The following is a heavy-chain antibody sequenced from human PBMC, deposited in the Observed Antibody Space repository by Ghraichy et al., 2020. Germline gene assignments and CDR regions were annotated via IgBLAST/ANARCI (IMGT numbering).Heavy chain of an antibody. V-gene: IGHV1-18*01. CDR1: GYTFSDYG. Sequence: ASVKASCKASGYTFSDYGVSWVRQAPGQGLEWMGWISGYNGNTNYAQRFQGRVTFTIDTPTSTVYIEMRSLTSDDTAMYYCARDPLEMSTINWFDPWGQGTLVTVSS. CDR3: ARDPLEMSTINWFDP. CDR2: ISGYNGNT. D-gene: IGHD5-24*01. J-gene: IGHJ5*02.